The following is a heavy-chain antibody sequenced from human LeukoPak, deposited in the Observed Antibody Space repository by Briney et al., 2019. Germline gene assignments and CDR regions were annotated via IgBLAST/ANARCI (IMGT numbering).Heavy chain of an antibody. J-gene: IGHJ4*02. Sequence: PGGSLRLSCAASGITFSGDGMTWVRQAPGKGLEWLSVISTGGSTNYADSVKGRFTISRDNSKNILYLQMNSLRAEDTAVYYCARDDYYDSSGLDYWGQGTLVTVSS. CDR3: ARDDYYDSSGLDY. CDR2: ISTGGST. V-gene: IGHV3-53*01. D-gene: IGHD3-22*01. CDR1: GITFSGDG.